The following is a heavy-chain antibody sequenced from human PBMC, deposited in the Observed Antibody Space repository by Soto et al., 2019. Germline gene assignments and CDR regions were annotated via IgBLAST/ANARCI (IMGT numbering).Heavy chain of an antibody. CDR2: ISAHNGNT. CDR3: ARGRYGDY. Sequence: QVHLVQSGAEVKKPGASVKVSCKGSGYAFTTYGITWVRQAPGQGLEWMGWISAHNGNTNYAQKLQGRVTVTRDTSPSTAYMELRSLRSDDRAVYYCARGRYGDYWGQGALVTVPS. D-gene: IGHD1-1*01. CDR1: GYAFTTYG. V-gene: IGHV1-18*01. J-gene: IGHJ4*02.